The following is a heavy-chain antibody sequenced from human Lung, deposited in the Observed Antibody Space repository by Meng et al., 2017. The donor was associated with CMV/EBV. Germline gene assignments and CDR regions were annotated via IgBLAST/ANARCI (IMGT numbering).Heavy chain of an antibody. V-gene: IGHV3-74*01. CDR1: GFSFSPYW. CDR2: INSGGSST. D-gene: IGHD4-17*01. J-gene: IGHJ4*02. Sequence: AASGFSFSPYWMHWVRQAPGKGLVWVSRINSGGSSTDYADSVESRFTISRDNAKNTLYLQMNSLRAEATAVYYCARGEYGDYDSIDYWGQGTLVTVSS. CDR3: ARGEYGDYDSIDY.